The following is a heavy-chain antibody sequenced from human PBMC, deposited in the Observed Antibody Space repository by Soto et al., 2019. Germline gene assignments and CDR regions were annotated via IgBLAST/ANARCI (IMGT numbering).Heavy chain of an antibody. J-gene: IGHJ4*02. Sequence: EVQLVESGGGLVQPGGSLRLSCVGSGFSFSSYRMNWVRQAPGKGLEWVSYISSSSSTIYYADSVKGRFTISRDNAKNSLYLQVNCLRDEDTAVYYCAREALYFYDMGYFDYWGQGTLVTVSS. CDR3: AREALYFYDMGYFDY. V-gene: IGHV3-48*02. D-gene: IGHD3-22*01. CDR2: ISSSSSTI. CDR1: GFSFSSYR.